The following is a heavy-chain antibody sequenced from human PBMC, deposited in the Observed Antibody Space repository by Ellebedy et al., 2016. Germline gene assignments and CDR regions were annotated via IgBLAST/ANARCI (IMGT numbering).Heavy chain of an antibody. CDR3: ARGEDRAKIGY. CDR1: GGSVASAVYY. D-gene: IGHD1-14*01. CDR2: VYYTGST. Sequence: SETLSLXXTVSGGSVASAVYYWSWIRQPPGKGLEWMGFVYYTGSTNYNPSLKSRLTISVDTSKNQFSLRLNSVTAADTAVYYCARGEDRAKIGYWGQGILVTVSS. V-gene: IGHV4-61*08. J-gene: IGHJ4*02.